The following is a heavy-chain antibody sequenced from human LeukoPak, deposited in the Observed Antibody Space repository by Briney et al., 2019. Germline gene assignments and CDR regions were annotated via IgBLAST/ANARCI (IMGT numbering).Heavy chain of an antibody. CDR3: ARDYCSSTSCNAFNI. Sequence: ASVKVSCKASGYTFTSYGISWVREAPGQGLEWMGWISTYNGNTNYPQKFQGRVTMTTDTSTSTAYMELRSLRSDDTAVYYCARDYCSSTSCNAFNIWGQGTMVTVS. CDR2: ISTYNGNT. D-gene: IGHD2-2*01. CDR1: GYTFTSYG. V-gene: IGHV1-18*01. J-gene: IGHJ3*02.